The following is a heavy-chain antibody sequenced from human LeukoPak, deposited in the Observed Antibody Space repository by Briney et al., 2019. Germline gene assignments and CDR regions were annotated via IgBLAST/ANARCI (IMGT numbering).Heavy chain of an antibody. CDR2: IHYLGST. Sequence: SETLSLICSVSGDSMSHYYWSWIRQPPGKGLEWIAYIHYLGSTKYNPSLKSRLTISVDTSKSHFTLRLTSVTAADTALYYCARTGATFFDYWGQGSLVTLSS. CDR1: GDSMSHYY. D-gene: IGHD1-7*01. V-gene: IGHV4-59*01. CDR3: ARTGATFFDY. J-gene: IGHJ4*02.